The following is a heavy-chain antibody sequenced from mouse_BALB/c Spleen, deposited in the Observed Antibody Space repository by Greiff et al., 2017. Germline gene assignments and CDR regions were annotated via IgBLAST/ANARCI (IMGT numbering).Heavy chain of an antibody. CDR1: GYSFTSYW. J-gene: IGHJ4*01. V-gene: IGHV1S126*01. CDR2: IDPSDSET. D-gene: IGHD4-1*01. CDR3: ASLNWDVGYYAMDY. Sequence: QVQLQQSGPQLVRPGASVKISCKASGYSFTSYWMHWVKQRPGQGLEWIGMIDPSDSETRLNQKFKDKATLTVDKSSSTAYMQLSSPTSEDSAVYYCASLNWDVGYYAMDYWGQGTSVTVSS.